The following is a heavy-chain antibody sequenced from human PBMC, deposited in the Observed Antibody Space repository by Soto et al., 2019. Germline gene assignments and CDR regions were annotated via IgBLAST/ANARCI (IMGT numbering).Heavy chain of an antibody. D-gene: IGHD3-16*01. Sequence: TKSLICVVSGDSISKSGYFWSLIRKNQGKALEWLGYIYYSGSTYYNPSLKSRVTISVDTSKSQFSLKLSSVSAADTALYYCAKGFGKAGFDYWVQGTLVTVPS. J-gene: IGHJ4*02. V-gene: IGHV4-31*11. CDR3: AKGFGKAGFDY. CDR2: IYYSGST. CDR1: GDSISKSGYF.